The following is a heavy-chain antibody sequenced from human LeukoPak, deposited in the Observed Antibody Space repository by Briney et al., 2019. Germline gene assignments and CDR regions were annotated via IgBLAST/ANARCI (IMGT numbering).Heavy chain of an antibody. Sequence: ASVKVSCKASGYTFTGYYMHWVRQAPGQGPEWMGWINPNSGGTNYAQKFQGRVTMTRDTSISTAYMELGRLRSDDTAVYYCAREPRIVVVPAAIDYWGQGTLVTVSS. D-gene: IGHD2-2*01. CDR2: INPNSGGT. CDR3: AREPRIVVVPAAIDY. V-gene: IGHV1-2*02. CDR1: GYTFTGYY. J-gene: IGHJ4*02.